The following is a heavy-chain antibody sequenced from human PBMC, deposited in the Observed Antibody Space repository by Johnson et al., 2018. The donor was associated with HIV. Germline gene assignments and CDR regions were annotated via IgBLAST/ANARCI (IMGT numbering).Heavy chain of an antibody. Sequence: VQLVESGGGLIQPGGSLRLSCAASGVTVSTNYMSWVRQAPGKGLEWVSVIYSGGSTYYADSVKGRFTISRDNSKNTLYLQMNSLRVEDTAVYYCARERSIAASPAFDIWGQGTMVTVSS. D-gene: IGHD6-6*01. CDR2: IYSGGST. CDR1: GVTVSTNY. J-gene: IGHJ3*02. V-gene: IGHV3-53*01. CDR3: ARERSIAASPAFDI.